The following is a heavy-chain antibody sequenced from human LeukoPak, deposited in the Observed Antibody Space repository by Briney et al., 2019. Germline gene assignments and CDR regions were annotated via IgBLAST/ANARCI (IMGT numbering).Heavy chain of an antibody. CDR1: GYTFTSYD. CDR3: AKSFYGSGSPIPPLFDY. J-gene: IGHJ4*02. V-gene: IGHV1-8*01. CDR2: MNPNIGNT. D-gene: IGHD3-10*01. Sequence: ASVKVSCKASGYTFTSYDINWVRQAPGQGLEWMGWMNPNIGNTGYAQKFQGRVTMTRSTSISTAYMELSSLRSEDTAVYYCAKSFYGSGSPIPPLFDYWGQGTLVTVSS.